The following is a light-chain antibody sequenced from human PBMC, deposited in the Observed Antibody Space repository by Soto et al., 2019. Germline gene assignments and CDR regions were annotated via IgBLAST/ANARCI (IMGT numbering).Light chain of an antibody. CDR2: SNN. V-gene: IGLV1-44*01. J-gene: IGLJ1*01. CDR1: SSNIGSNT. Sequence: QLVLTQPRSASGTPGQRVTISCSGSSSNIGSNTVNWYQQLPGTAPKLLIYSNNQRPSGVPDRFSGSKSGTSASLAISGLQSEDEADYYCAAWDDSLNGYVFGTGTKVTV. CDR3: AAWDDSLNGYV.